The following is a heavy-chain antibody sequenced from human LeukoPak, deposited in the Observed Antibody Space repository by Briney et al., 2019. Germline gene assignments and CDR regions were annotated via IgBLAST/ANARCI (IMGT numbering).Heavy chain of an antibody. CDR1: GGSFSGYY. J-gene: IGHJ4*02. V-gene: IGHV4-34*01. CDR2: IIHSGST. Sequence: SETLSLTCAVYGGSFSGYYLSWIRQPPGKGLEWIGEIIHSGSTNYNPSLKSRVNISVDTSKDQFSLKLSSVTAADTAVYYCARGSIIGTTRLDYWGQGTLVTVYS. D-gene: IGHD1-7*01. CDR3: ARGSIIGTTRLDY.